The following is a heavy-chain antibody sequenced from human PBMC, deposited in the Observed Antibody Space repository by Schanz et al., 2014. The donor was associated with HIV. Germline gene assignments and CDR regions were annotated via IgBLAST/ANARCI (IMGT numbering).Heavy chain of an antibody. CDR1: GGTLSSYA. V-gene: IGHV1-69*01. J-gene: IGHJ5*01. Sequence: QVQLVQSGAEVKKPGSSVKVSCKASGGTLSSYAISWVRQAPGQGLEWMGGIIPIFGTTNYAQKFQGRVTITADESTNTAYMDLSSLRSEDTALYYCAREPNYSGFESWGHGTLVTVSS. D-gene: IGHD5-12*01. CDR3: AREPNYSGFES. CDR2: IIPIFGTT.